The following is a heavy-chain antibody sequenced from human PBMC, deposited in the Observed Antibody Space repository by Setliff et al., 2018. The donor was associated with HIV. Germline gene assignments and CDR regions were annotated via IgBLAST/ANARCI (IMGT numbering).Heavy chain of an antibody. V-gene: IGHV4-59*08. CDR1: GGSISSYY. CDR3: ARLGQLPTYYYYMDV. J-gene: IGHJ6*03. Sequence: SETLSLTCTVSGGSISSYYWSWIRQPPGKGLEWIGFIYYSGSTNYNPSLKSRVTISVDTSKNQFSLKLSSVTAADTAVYYCARLGQLPTYYYYMDVWGKGTTVTVSS. D-gene: IGHD2-2*01. CDR2: IYYSGST.